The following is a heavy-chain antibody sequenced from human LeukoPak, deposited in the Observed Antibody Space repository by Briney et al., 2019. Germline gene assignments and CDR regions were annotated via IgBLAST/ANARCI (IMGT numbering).Heavy chain of an antibody. J-gene: IGHJ4*02. Sequence: PGRSLRLSCAASGFTFSSYGMHWVRQAPGKGLEWVANIKKDGGDKYYVDSVKGRFTISRDNAKNTLYLQMNSLRAEDMAVYYCARAYRSGWYVIDYWGQGALVTVSS. V-gene: IGHV3-7*01. CDR2: IKKDGGDK. CDR1: GFTFSSYG. D-gene: IGHD6-13*01. CDR3: ARAYRSGWYVIDY.